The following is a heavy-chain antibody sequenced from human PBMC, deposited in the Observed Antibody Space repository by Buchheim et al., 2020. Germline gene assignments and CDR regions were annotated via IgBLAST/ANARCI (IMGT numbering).Heavy chain of an antibody. V-gene: IGHV1-8*01. CDR1: GYTFTSYD. J-gene: IGHJ6*02. CDR3: ARNTTLVQGVIVYQHGMDV. Sequence: QGQLVQSGAEVKKPGASVKVSCKASGYTFTSYDINWVRQATGQGPEWMGWMNPNSGNTGYAQKFQGRVTMTRDTSISTAYMELTSLRSEDTAVYYCARNTTLVQGVIVYQHGMDVWGQGTT. D-gene: IGHD3-10*01. CDR2: MNPNSGNT.